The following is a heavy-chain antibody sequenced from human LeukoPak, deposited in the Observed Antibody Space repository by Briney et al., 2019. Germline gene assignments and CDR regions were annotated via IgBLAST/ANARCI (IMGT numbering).Heavy chain of an antibody. J-gene: IGHJ4*02. Sequence: GGSLRLSCAASGFTFDDYGMSWVRQAPGKGLEWVSGINWNGGSTGYADSVKGRFTISRDNAKNSLYLQMNSLRAEDTALYYCARESVEVYYDFWSGYHKPLYYFDYWGQGTLVTVSS. CDR2: INWNGGST. CDR3: ARESVEVYYDFWSGYHKPLYYFDY. V-gene: IGHV3-20*04. D-gene: IGHD3-3*01. CDR1: GFTFDDYG.